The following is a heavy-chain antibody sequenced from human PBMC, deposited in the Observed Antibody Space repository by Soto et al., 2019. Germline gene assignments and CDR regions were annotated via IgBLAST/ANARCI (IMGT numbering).Heavy chain of an antibody. CDR1: GFTFTYAW. V-gene: IGHV3-15*07. D-gene: IGHD3-10*01. CDR3: ATDGGA. CDR2: IKSKTAGGTT. J-gene: IGHJ5*02. Sequence: EVQLVESGGGLVKPGGSLTLSCAASGFTFTYAWMNWVRQATGTGLEWVGRIKSKTAGGTTDYTAPVKGRFTISRDDSKNTLFLQMNSLNAEDTAVYYCATDGGAWGQGTLVTVSS.